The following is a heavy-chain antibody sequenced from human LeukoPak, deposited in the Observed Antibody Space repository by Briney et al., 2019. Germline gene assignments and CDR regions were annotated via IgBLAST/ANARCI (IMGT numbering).Heavy chain of an antibody. J-gene: IGHJ6*02. CDR1: GGSISSYY. Sequence: ETLSLTCTVSGGSISSYYWSWIRQPPGKGLEWVSVIYTGGTTYYADSVKGRFTISRDNSKNTLYLQMNSLRAEDTAVYYCARRYYSMDVWGQGTTVTISS. V-gene: IGHV3-53*01. CDR2: IYTGGTT. CDR3: ARRYYSMDV.